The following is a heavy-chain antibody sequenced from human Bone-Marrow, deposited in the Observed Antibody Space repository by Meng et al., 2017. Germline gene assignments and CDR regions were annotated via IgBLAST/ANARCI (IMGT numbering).Heavy chain of an antibody. J-gene: IGHJ6*02. CDR2: INHSGST. CDR1: GGSFSGYY. D-gene: IGHD2/OR15-2a*01. CDR3: ARWKGILYAQSGSDYYYGMDV. Sequence: GSLRLSCAVYGGSFSGYYWSWIRQPPGKGLEWIGEINHSGSTNYNPSLKSRVTISVDTSKNQFSLKLSSVTAADTAVYYCARWKGILYAQSGSDYYYGMDVWGQGTTVTVSS. V-gene: IGHV4-34*01.